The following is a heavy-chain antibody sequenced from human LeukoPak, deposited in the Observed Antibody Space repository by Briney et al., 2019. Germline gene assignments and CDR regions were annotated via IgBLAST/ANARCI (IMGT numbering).Heavy chain of an antibody. Sequence: SETLSLTCAVYGGSFSGYYWSWIRRPPGKGLEWIGEINHSGSTNYNPSLKSRVTISVDTSKNQFSLKLSSVTAADTAVYYCARLNNWFDPWGQGTLVTVSS. CDR1: GGSFSGYY. J-gene: IGHJ5*01. V-gene: IGHV4-34*01. CDR2: INHSGST. D-gene: IGHD4/OR15-4a*01. CDR3: ARLNNWFDP.